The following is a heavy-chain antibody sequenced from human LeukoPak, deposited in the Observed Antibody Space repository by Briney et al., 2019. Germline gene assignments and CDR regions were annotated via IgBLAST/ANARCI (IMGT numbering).Heavy chain of an antibody. Sequence: GRSLRLSCAASGFTFDDYAMHWVRQAPGKGLEWVSGISWNSGSIGYADSVKGRFTISRDNAKNSLYPQMNSLRAEDMALYYCAKAAPGGSGSYRGGYYFDYWGQGTLVTVSS. V-gene: IGHV3-9*03. CDR1: GFTFDDYA. D-gene: IGHD3-10*01. CDR3: AKAAPGGSGSYRGGYYFDY. J-gene: IGHJ4*02. CDR2: ISWNSGSI.